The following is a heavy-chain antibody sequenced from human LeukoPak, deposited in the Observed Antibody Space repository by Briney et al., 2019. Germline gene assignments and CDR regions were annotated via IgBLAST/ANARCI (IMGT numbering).Heavy chain of an antibody. CDR3: AKRGGRDYDILTASY. V-gene: IGHV3-23*01. J-gene: IGHJ4*02. D-gene: IGHD3-9*01. Sequence: GGSLRLSCAASGFAFGNYAMGWVRQAPGKGLEWVSSIDSSGSYTPSADSVKGRFTISRDNSENTVYLQMNSLRAEDTAVYYCAKRGGRDYDILTASYWGQGTLVTVSS. CDR2: IDSSGSYT. CDR1: GFAFGNYA.